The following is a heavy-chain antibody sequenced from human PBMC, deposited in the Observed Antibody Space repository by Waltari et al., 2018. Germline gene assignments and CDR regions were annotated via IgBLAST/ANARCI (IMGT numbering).Heavy chain of an antibody. CDR3: ARTSTVTASYYYYGMDV. CDR1: GFTFSSYA. CDR2: ISYDGSNK. V-gene: IGHV3-30-3*01. Sequence: QVQLVESGGGVVQPGRSLRLSCAASGFTFSSYAMHWVRQAPGKGLEGVAVISYDGSNKDCADSVKGRFTISRDNSKNTLYLQMNSLRAEDTAVYYCARTSTVTASYYYYGMDVWGQGTTVTVSS. D-gene: IGHD4-17*01. J-gene: IGHJ6*02.